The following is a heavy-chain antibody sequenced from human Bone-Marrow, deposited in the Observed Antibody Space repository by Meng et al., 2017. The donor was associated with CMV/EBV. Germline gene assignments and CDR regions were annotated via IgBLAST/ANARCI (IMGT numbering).Heavy chain of an antibody. CDR2: INLNSGAR. J-gene: IGHJ5*02. CDR3: ARDGGFCTSTSCPNWFDP. CDR1: GYTFSDYH. V-gene: IGHV1-2*02. D-gene: IGHD2-2*01. Sequence: ASVKVSCKASGYTFSDYHIHWVRQVPGQGLQWMGWINLNSGARKFAQKFQGRLTMTRDASINTAYLGLSRLRSDDTAMYYCARDGGFCTSTSCPNWFDPWGQGTLVTVSS.